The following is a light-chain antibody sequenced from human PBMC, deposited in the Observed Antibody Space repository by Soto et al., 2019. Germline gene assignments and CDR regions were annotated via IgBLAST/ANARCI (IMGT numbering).Light chain of an antibody. J-gene: IGKJ5*01. CDR3: QQRSNWPSIT. V-gene: IGKV3D-20*02. CDR2: GAF. CDR1: QSVRTNY. Sequence: EIVLTQSPGTLSLSPGERATLSFSASQSVRTNYLAWYQQKRGQAPWLLIYGAFNRAGGVPDRFSGSGSGTDFTLTISSLEAEDSAVYYCQQRSNWPSITFGQGTRLEIK.